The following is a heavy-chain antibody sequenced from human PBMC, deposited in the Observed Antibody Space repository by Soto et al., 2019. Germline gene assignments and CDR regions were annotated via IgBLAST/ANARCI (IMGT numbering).Heavy chain of an antibody. D-gene: IGHD3-16*01. J-gene: IGHJ5*02. Sequence: SETLSLTCTVSGGSISDYYWTWIRQPPGKGLEWIGYVYYSGSTSYNPSLQSRVTISVDTSKNQFSLMLKSVTAADTAVYYCARGGNWFDPWGQGTLVTVSS. V-gene: IGHV4-59*08. CDR2: VYYSGST. CDR3: ARGGNWFDP. CDR1: GGSISDYY.